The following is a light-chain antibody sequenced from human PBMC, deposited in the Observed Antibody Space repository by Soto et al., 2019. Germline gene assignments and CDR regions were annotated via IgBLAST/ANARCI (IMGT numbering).Light chain of an antibody. CDR2: GAS. J-gene: IGKJ1*01. V-gene: IGKV3-20*01. CDR1: QSVSSTY. CDR3: QHYGSTPSS. Sequence: EVVLTQSPGTLSLSPGERATLSCRASQSVSSTYLAWYQQRPGQAPRLLIYGASTRATDIPDRISGSGSGTDFTLTVSRLEPEDFAVYYCQHYGSTPSSFGQGTKVEIK.